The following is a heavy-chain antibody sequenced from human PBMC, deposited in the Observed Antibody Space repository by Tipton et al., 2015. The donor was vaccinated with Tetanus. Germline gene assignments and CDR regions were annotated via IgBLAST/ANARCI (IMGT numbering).Heavy chain of an antibody. V-gene: IGHV4-59*10. CDR3: ARMQRYGMDV. D-gene: IGHD6-25*01. CDR2: IYTSEGT. J-gene: IGHJ6*02. Sequence: LRLSCAVYGGSFSGYYWSWIRQPAGKGLEWIGRIYTSEGTNYNPSLKSRVTMSVDTSKNQFSLKLSSVTAADTAVYYCARMQRYGMDVWGQGTTVTVSS. CDR1: GGSFSGYY.